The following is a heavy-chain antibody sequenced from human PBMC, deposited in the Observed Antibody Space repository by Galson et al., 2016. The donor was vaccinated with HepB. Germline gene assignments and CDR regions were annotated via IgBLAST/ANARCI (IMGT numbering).Heavy chain of an antibody. CDR3: ARLTEGITWPVGLFDS. V-gene: IGHV4-31*03. J-gene: IGHJ4*02. Sequence: SQTLSLTCTVSGGSISSGGYFWNWIRQHPGKGLEWIGYIHYRGNTYYNPSLKSRVTISTDSSNNQFSLKLRSVTAADTAVYYCARLTEGITWPVGLFDSWGQGTLVTVSS. CDR2: IHYRGNT. CDR1: GGSISSGGYF.